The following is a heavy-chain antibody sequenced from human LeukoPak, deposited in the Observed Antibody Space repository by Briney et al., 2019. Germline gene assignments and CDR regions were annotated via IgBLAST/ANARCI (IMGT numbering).Heavy chain of an antibody. J-gene: IGHJ5*02. D-gene: IGHD3-3*01. V-gene: IGHV2-5*01. CDR1: GFSLSTSGVG. Sequence: SGPTLVKPTQTLTLTCTFSGFSLSTSGVGVGWIRQPPGKALEWLVVIYWNDDKRYSPSLKSRLTITKDTSKNQVVLTMTNMDPVDTATYYCARSYYDFWSGYSGPNWFDPWGQGTLVTVSS. CDR2: IYWNDDK. CDR3: ARSYYDFWSGYSGPNWFDP.